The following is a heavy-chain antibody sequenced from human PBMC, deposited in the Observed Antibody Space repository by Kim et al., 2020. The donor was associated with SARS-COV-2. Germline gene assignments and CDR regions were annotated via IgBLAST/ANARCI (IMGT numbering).Heavy chain of an antibody. Sequence: GGSLRLSCAASGFTFSSYSMNWVRQAPGKGLEWVSSISSSSSYIYYADSVKGRFTISRDNAKNSLYLQMNSLRAEDTAVYYCARGYSSCWYFDYWGQGTLVTVSS. CDR1: GFTFSSYS. V-gene: IGHV3-21*01. D-gene: IGHD6-19*01. CDR3: ARGYSSCWYFDY. J-gene: IGHJ4*02. CDR2: ISSSSSYI.